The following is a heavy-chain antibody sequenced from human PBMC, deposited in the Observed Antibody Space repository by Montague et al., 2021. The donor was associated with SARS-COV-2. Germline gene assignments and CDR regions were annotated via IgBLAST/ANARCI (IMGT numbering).Heavy chain of an antibody. CDR3: ARLNGGY. D-gene: IGHD2-8*01. J-gene: IGHJ4*02. V-gene: IGHV4-59*08. CDR1: DASFSDYF. Sequence: SETLSLTCSVSDASFSDYFWSWIRQPPGKGLEWIAYIHYSGNAAYNPSLTCRVTISIDTSKTHFSLCLSSVTAADTAVYYCARLNGGYWGQGALVTVSS. CDR2: IHYSGNA.